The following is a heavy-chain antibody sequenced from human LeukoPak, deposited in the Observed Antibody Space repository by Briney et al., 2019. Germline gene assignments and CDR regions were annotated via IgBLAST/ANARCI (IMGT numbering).Heavy chain of an antibody. V-gene: IGHV4-4*02. Sequence: SGTLSLTCAVSGGSISSSNWWSWVRQPPGKGLGWIGEIYHSGSTNYNPSLKSRVTISVDKSKNQFSLKLSSVTAADTAVYYCARGGIAVAGQADGGAFDIWGQGTMVTVSS. CDR2: IYHSGST. CDR3: ARGGIAVAGQADGGAFDI. J-gene: IGHJ3*02. CDR1: GGSISSSNW. D-gene: IGHD6-19*01.